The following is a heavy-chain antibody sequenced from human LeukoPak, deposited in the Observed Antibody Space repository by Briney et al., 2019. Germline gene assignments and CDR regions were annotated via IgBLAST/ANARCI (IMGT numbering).Heavy chain of an antibody. CDR2: INPNSGGT. J-gene: IGHJ4*02. D-gene: IGHD3-3*01. V-gene: IGHV1-2*06. CDR3: ARDLSSTSNLELDY. CDR1: GYTFTGYF. Sequence: ASVKVSCKASGYTFTGYFIHWVRQAPGQGLEWMGRINPNSGGTNYAQNFQGRVTMTRDTSISTAYMDLSRLTSDDTAVYYCARDLSSTSNLELDYWGQGTLVTVSS.